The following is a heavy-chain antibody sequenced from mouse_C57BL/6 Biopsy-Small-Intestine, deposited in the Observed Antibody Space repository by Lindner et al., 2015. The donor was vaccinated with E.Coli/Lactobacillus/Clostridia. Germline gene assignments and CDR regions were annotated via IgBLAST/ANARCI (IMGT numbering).Heavy chain of an antibody. V-gene: IGHV1-84*02. D-gene: IGHD2-12*01. CDR2: MNPKSGGT. Sequence: SVKVSCKASGYSFTDYYIHWVRQAPGQGPEYMGWMNPKSGGTSYMKKFQGRVSMTRDTSIGTAYMELTRLRSDDTALYYCARDVGDDILDYWGQGTLVTVSS. CDR1: GYSFTDYY. CDR3: ARDVGDDILDY. J-gene: IGHJ4*01.